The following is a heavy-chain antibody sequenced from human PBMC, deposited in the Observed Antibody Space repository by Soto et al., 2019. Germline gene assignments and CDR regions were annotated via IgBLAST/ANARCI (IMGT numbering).Heavy chain of an antibody. CDR3: ESLKSVAAPFDY. Sequence: GGSLRLSCAASGFTFSSYSMNWVRQAPGKGLEWVSSISSSSSYIYYADSVKGRLTISRDNAKNSLYLQMNSLRAEDTAVYYCESLKSVAAPFDYWGPGTLVTVSS. V-gene: IGHV3-21*01. CDR2: ISSSSSYI. CDR1: GFTFSSYS. D-gene: IGHD6-19*01. J-gene: IGHJ4*02.